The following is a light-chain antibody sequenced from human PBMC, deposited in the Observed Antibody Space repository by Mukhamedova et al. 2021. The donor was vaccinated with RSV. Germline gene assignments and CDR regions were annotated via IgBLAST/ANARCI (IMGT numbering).Light chain of an antibody. Sequence: WYQRRVHGKAPKLLMYGAFTLQTGVPSRFRGSGSETHFTLTISGLQPKDSATYYCQQTYNIIYTFGQGTKLEI. CDR2: GAF. J-gene: IGKJ2*01. V-gene: IGKV1-39*01. CDR3: QQTYNIIYT.